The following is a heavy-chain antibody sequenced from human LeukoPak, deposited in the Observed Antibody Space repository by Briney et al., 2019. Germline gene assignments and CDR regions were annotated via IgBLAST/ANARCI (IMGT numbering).Heavy chain of an antibody. D-gene: IGHD6-13*01. Sequence: ASVEVSCKASGYTFSGYYMHWVRQAPGQGLEWMGWINPNSGGTNYAQKFQGRVTMTRDTSISTAYMELSRLRSDDTAVYYCARGYPLSTAAAGTYFQLWGQGTLVTVSS. CDR3: ARGYPLSTAAAGTYFQL. CDR1: GYTFSGYY. CDR2: INPNSGGT. J-gene: IGHJ1*01. V-gene: IGHV1-2*02.